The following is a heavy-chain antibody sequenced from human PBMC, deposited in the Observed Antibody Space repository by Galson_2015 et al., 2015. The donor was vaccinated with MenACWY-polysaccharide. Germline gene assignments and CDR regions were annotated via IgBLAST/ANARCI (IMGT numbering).Heavy chain of an antibody. V-gene: IGHV4-59*12. D-gene: IGHD4-17*01. CDR1: GGSISSYH. CDR3: AGIPATETSYGWFDP. CDR2: IHYSGGT. Sequence: SETLSLTCTVSGGSISSYHWTWIRQSPGKGLEWLGWIHYSGGTKYSPSLKSRVTISVDMSKNQFSLNLSSVTAADTAVYFCAGIPATETSYGWFDPWGQGTLVTVSS. J-gene: IGHJ5*02.